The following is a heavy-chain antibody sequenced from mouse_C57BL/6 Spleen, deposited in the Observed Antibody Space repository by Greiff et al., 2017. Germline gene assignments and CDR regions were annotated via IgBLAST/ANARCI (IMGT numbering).Heavy chain of an antibody. CDR2: IYPSDSET. CDR1: GYTFTSYW. Sequence: VQLQQPGAELVRPGSSVKLSCKASGYTFTSYWMDWVKQRPGQGLEWIGNIYPSDSETHYNQKFKDKATLTVDKSSSTAYMQLSSLTSEDSAVYYCAKGYYSNYDWYFDVWGTGTTGTVSS. CDR3: AKGYYSNYDWYFDV. D-gene: IGHD2-5*01. J-gene: IGHJ1*03. V-gene: IGHV1-61*01.